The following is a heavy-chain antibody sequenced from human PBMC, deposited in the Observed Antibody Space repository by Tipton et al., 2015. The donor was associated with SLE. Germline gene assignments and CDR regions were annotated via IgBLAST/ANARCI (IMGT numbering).Heavy chain of an antibody. CDR1: GFTFDDFA. CDR2: ISWSGSDT. Sequence: GSLRLSCAASGFTFDDFAMHWVRQTPGKGLEWVALISWSGSDTFYADSFKGRFTISRDNSRNSLFLQMNSLRPDDTALYYCTKGDTTTTSFFDSWGQGTLVTVSS. CDR3: TKGDTTTTSFFDS. J-gene: IGHJ5*01. D-gene: IGHD4-17*01. V-gene: IGHV3-43D*04.